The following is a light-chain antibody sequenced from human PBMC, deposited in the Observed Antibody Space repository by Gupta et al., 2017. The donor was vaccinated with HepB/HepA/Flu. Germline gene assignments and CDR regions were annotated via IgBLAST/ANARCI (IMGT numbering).Light chain of an antibody. Sequence: VLNQSALYLSVSPGEPACNSCMSNPSLLQIDGHYYLEWYLQKPGPPPQLIFFLGSNRASWIPDMCSGSGSDTEFRFKISGVEAEDVGVYYCDQSVQGPPTFGEGTKVEIK. CDR1: PSLLQIDGHYY. V-gene: IGKV2-28*01. CDR3: DQSVQGPPT. J-gene: IGKJ4*01. CDR2: LGS.